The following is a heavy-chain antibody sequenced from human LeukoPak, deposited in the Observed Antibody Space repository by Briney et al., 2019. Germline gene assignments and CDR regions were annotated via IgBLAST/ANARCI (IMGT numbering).Heavy chain of an antibody. Sequence: RGSLRLSCAASGFTFSSYAMSWVRQAPGKGLEWVSAISGSGGSTYYADSVKGRFTISRDNSKNTLYLQMNSLRAEDTAVYYCAKPLRHYDSSGYRAFDIWGQGTMVTVSS. CDR2: ISGSGGST. CDR3: AKPLRHYDSSGYRAFDI. CDR1: GFTFSSYA. V-gene: IGHV3-23*01. J-gene: IGHJ3*02. D-gene: IGHD3-22*01.